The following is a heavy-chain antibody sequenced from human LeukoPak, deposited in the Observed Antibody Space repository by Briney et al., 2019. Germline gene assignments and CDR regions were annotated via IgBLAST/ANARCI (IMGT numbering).Heavy chain of an antibody. CDR2: IYYSGST. CDR3: ARHLYYDPAFDI. CDR1: GGSISSSSYY. V-gene: IGHV4-39*01. J-gene: IGHJ3*02. Sequence: SETLSLTCTVSGGSISSSSYYWGWIRHPPGKGLEWIGSIYYSGSTYYNPSLKSRVTISVDTSKNQFSLKLSSVTAADTAVYYCARHLYYDPAFDIWGQGTMVTVSS. D-gene: IGHD3-22*01.